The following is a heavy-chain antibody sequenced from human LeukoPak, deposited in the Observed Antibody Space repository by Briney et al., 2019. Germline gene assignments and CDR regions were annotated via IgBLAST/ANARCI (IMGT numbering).Heavy chain of an antibody. D-gene: IGHD3-22*01. CDR2: ISAYNGNT. Sequence: ASVKVSCKASGYTFTSYGISWVRQAPGQGLEWMGWISAYNGNTNYAQKLQGRVTMTTDTSTSTAYMELRSLRSDDTAVYYCARDKIPPVNYYDSSGRETMYYFDYWGQGTLVTVSP. J-gene: IGHJ4*02. V-gene: IGHV1-18*01. CDR3: ARDKIPPVNYYDSSGRETMYYFDY. CDR1: GYTFTSYG.